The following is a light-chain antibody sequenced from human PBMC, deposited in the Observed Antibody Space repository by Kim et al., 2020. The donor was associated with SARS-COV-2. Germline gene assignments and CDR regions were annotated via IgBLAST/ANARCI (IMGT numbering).Light chain of an antibody. CDR2: SNN. J-gene: IGLJ3*02. Sequence: GQRVTISCFGTSTNIGSNLVNWYQQLPGTAPKLLIYSNNQRPSGVPDRFSGSKSGTSASLAISGLQSEDEADYYCSTWEDSLNGWVFGGGTQLTVL. V-gene: IGLV1-44*01. CDR3: STWEDSLNGWV. CDR1: STNIGSNL.